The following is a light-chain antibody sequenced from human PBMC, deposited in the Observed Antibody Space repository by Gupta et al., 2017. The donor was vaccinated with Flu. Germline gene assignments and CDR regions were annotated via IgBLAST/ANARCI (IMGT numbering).Light chain of an antibody. V-gene: IGKV3-11*01. CDR1: QSVSSY. J-gene: IGKJ1*01. CDR3: QQRSNWPPT. Sequence: EIVLTQSPATLSLSPGERATLPCRASQSVSSYLAWYQQKPGQAPRLLIYDASNRATGIPARFSGSGSGTDFTLTISSLEPEDFAVYYCQQRSNWPPTFGQWTKVEIK. CDR2: DAS.